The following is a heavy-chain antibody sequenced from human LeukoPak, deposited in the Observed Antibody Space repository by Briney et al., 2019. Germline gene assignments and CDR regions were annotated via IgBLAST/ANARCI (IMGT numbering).Heavy chain of an antibody. CDR1: GFIFSSYV. V-gene: IGHV3-23*01. Sequence: PGGSLRLSCVASGFIFSSYVMSRVRQAPGKGLEWVSAITGSGGSTYYADSVKGRFTISRDNSKNTLYSQMNSLRAEDTAVYYCLVSSSSDYWGQGTLVTVSS. J-gene: IGHJ4*02. CDR2: ITGSGGST. D-gene: IGHD6-13*01. CDR3: LVSSSSDY.